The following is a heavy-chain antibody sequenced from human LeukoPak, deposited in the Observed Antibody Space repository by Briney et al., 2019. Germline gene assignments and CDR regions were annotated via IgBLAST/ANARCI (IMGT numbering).Heavy chain of an antibody. CDR1: GYTFTSYY. J-gene: IGHJ4*02. Sequence: GASVKVSCKASGYTFTSYYMHWVRQAPGQGLEWMGIINPSGGSTSYAQKFQGRVTMTRDTSTSTVYMELSSLRSEDTAVYYCARGTYSSSSKNSEFDYWGQGTLVTVSS. CDR2: INPSGGST. CDR3: ARGTYSSSSKNSEFDY. V-gene: IGHV1-46*01. D-gene: IGHD6-6*01.